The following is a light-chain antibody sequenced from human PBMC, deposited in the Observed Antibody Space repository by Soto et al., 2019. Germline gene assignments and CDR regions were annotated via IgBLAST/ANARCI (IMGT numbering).Light chain of an antibody. CDR2: GNT. Sequence: QSVLTQPPSVSGAPGQRVTISCTGSSSNIGAGYDVHWYQQLPGIAPKLLIYGNTNRPSGVPDRFSGSKSGTSASLAITGLHAEDEADYYCLSFDSSLSVVFGGGTKLTVL. CDR3: LSFDSSLSVV. J-gene: IGLJ2*01. CDR1: SSNIGAGYD. V-gene: IGLV1-40*01.